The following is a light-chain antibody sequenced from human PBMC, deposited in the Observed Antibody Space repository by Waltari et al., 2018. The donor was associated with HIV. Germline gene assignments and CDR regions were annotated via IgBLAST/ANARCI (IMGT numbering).Light chain of an antibody. CDR3: QQSSSSPPT. V-gene: IGKV1-39*01. Sequence: DIQMTQSPSSLSASVGDRVTIICRASQSIGNYLNWYPQKSGTAPELLIYAASSLQSGVPSRFSGSGSGTDFTLTITSLQPEDFATYYCQQSSSSPPTFSQGTKVEI. CDR2: AAS. CDR1: QSIGNY. J-gene: IGKJ2*01.